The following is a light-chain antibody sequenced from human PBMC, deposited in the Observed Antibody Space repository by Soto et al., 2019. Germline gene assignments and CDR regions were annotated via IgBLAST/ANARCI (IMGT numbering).Light chain of an antibody. CDR2: EAS. J-gene: IGKJ1*01. CDR3: QQYNSYLLWT. V-gene: IGKV1-5*03. CDR1: ESISKW. Sequence: DIQMTQSPSTLSASVGDSVTITCRASESISKWLAWYQQKPGKAPKLLISEASKLESGVPSRFSGSGSGTEFTLSISSLQPDDFATYYCQQYNSYLLWTFGQGTKVEIK.